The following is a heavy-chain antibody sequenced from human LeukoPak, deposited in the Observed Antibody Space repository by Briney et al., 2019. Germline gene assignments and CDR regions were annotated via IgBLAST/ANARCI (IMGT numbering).Heavy chain of an antibody. J-gene: IGHJ4*02. CDR1: RFSVSSNY. CDR2: IYSDGDT. D-gene: IGHD3-22*01. CDR3: ASASFYDSTSYGCDF. V-gene: IGHV3-53*01. Sequence: PGGSLRLSCAASRFSVSSNYMSWVRQAPGQGLECVSGIYSDGDTYYSDSVKGRFTIIRETFKNTVHLQMNSLRAEDTAVSYCASASFYDSTSYGCDFWGQGTLVTVSS.